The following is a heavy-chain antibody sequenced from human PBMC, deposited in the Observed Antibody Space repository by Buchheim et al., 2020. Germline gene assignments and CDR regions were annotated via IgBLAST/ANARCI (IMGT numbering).Heavy chain of an antibody. CDR3: ARAPPYSSGWLEVDY. D-gene: IGHD6-19*01. CDR2: INANSGGT. J-gene: IGHJ4*02. CDR1: GYSFTGYY. V-gene: IGHV1-2*06. Sequence: QVQLVQSGAEVQKPGASVKVSCKASGYSFTGYYIHWVRQAPGQGLEWMGRINANSGGTTYAQKFQGRVTMTRDTSITTAHMEVSRLSSDDTAVYFCARAPPYSSGWLEVDYWGQGTL.